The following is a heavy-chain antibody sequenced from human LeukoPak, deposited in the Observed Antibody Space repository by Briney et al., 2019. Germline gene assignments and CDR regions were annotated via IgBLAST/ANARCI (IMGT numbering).Heavy chain of an antibody. CDR3: IRETHVGLHLEY. V-gene: IGHV3-74*01. J-gene: IGHJ4*02. CDR1: GFTFTTYL. D-gene: IGHD3-10*02. CDR2: INTDGRVT. Sequence: GGSLRLSCVASGFTFTTYLMHWVRQVPGKGLVWVARINTDGRVTTYADSVEGRFTVSRDNAENTLYLQMNNLRPEDTAVYYCIRETHVGLHLEYWGQGTLATVS.